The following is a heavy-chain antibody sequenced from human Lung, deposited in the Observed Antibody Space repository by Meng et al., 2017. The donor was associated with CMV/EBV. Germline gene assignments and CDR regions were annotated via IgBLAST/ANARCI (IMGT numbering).Heavy chain of an antibody. CDR1: GGSFSGYY. D-gene: IGHD1-7*01. CDR2: INHSGST. CDR3: ARGAWNYVGVFDD. J-gene: IGHJ4*02. Sequence: SXTXSLXCAVYGGSFSGYYWSWIRQPPGKGLEWIGEINHSGSTNYNPSLKSRVTISVDTSKNQFSLKLSSVTAADTAVYYCARGAWNYVGVFDDWGQGPLVTVSS. V-gene: IGHV4-34*01.